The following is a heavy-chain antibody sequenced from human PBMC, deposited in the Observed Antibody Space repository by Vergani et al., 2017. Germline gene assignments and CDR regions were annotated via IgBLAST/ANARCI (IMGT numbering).Heavy chain of an antibody. V-gene: IGHV4-4*07. CDR3: ARGADCSSTGCYLAEYFQH. Sequence: QVQLQESGPGLVKPSETLSLTCTVSGGSISSYYWSWIRQPAGKGLEWIGRIYTSGSTNYNPALKSRVNMSVDTSKNQFSLKLGSVTAADTAVYYCARGADCSSTGCYLAEYFQHWGQGTLVTVSS. CDR1: GGSISSYY. CDR2: IYTSGST. D-gene: IGHD2-2*01. J-gene: IGHJ1*01.